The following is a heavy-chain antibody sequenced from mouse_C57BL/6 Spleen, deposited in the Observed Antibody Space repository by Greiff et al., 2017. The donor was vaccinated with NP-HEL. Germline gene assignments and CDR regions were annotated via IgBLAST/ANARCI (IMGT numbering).Heavy chain of an antibody. V-gene: IGHV1-61*01. J-gene: IGHJ4*01. CDR3: ARGHYDYDDGDYAMDY. D-gene: IGHD2-4*01. CDR2: IYPSDSET. CDR1: GYTFTSYW. Sequence: QVQLQQPGAELVRPGSSVKLSCKASGYTFTSYWMDWVKQRPGQGLEWIGNIYPSDSETHYNQKFKDKATLTVDKSSSTAYMQLSSLTSENSAVYYCARGHYDYDDGDYAMDYWGQGTTVTVSS.